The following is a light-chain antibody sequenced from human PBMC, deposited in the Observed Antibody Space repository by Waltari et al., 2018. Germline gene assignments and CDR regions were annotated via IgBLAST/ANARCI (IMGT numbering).Light chain of an antibody. CDR2: GVN. CDR3: SSYAAYNTVI. V-gene: IGLV2-23*02. J-gene: IGLJ2*01. CDR1: SGDVGNYNL. Sequence: QSTLTQPASVSGSLGQSITISCIGTSGDVGNYNLVSWYQQHPGKAPKFMIYGVNKRPSGVSNRFSGSKSGNTASLTISVLQGEDEAIYFCSSYAAYNTVIFGGGTKVTVL.